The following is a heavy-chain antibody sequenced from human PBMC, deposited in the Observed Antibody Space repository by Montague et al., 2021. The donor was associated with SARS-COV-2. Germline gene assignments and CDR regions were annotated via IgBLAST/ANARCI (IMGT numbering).Heavy chain of an antibody. V-gene: IGHV4-31*03. CDR1: GDSISSDGYY. CDR3: ARDSSWTPFDF. D-gene: IGHD3/OR15-3a*01. CDR2: ISYSGDT. J-gene: IGHJ4*02. Sequence: TLSLTCTVSGDSISSDGYYWSWIPQHPGKGLEWIGYISYSGDTYSTPSLKSRITMSVDTSNNQFSLKLRSVTAADTAVYYCARDSSWTPFDFWGQGTQVTVSS.